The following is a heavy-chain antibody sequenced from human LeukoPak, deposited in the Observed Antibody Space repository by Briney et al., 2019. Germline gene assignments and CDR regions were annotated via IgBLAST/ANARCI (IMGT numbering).Heavy chain of an antibody. CDR3: ARQGYCSGGTCYRYFDY. Sequence: SETLSLTCAVSGYSISSGCYWGWIRQPPGKGLGWIGSIYHSGDTYYNPSLKSRITISVDTSKNQFSLKLNSVTAADTAVYYCARQGYCSGGTCYRYFDYWGQGTLVTVSS. CDR2: IYHSGDT. J-gene: IGHJ4*02. V-gene: IGHV4-38-2*01. D-gene: IGHD2-15*01. CDR1: GYSISSGCY.